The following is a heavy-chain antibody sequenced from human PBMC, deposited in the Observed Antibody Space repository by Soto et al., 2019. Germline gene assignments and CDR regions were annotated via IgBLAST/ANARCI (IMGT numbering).Heavy chain of an antibody. CDR3: AKDLVVRGDY. V-gene: IGHV3-23*01. J-gene: IGHJ4*02. CDR1: GFSFSSYA. D-gene: IGHD3-10*01. Sequence: GXSLRLSCAASGFSFSSYAKSWVRQAPGKGLEWVSAISGSGGSTYYADSVKGRFTISRDNSKNTLYLQMNSLRAEDTAVYYCAKDLVVRGDYWGQGTLVTVSS. CDR2: ISGSGGST.